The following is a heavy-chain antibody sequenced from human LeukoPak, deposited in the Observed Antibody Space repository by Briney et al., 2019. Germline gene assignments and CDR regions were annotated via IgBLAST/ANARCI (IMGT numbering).Heavy chain of an antibody. D-gene: IGHD3-10*01. Sequence: PSETLSLTCTVSGGSISSSSYYWGWIRQPPGKGLEWIGSIYYSGSTYYNPSPKSRVTISVDTSKNQFSLKLSSVTAADTAVYYCARGVSYGSGSSDYWGQGTLVTVSS. CDR1: GGSISSSSYY. V-gene: IGHV4-39*01. CDR2: IYYSGST. CDR3: ARGVSYGSGSSDY. J-gene: IGHJ4*02.